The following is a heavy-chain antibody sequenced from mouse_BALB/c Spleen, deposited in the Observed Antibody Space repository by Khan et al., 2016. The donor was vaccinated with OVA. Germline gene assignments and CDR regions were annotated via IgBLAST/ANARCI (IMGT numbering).Heavy chain of an antibody. CDR3: ARDYYVNFDY. CDR2: ISSGSSTI. J-gene: IGHJ2*01. Sequence: EVELVESGGGLVQPGGSWKLSCAASGFTFSNFGLHWVRQAPEKGLEWVAFISSGSSTIYYADTVKGRFTISRDNPKNTLFLQMTSLRSEDTAMYYCARDYYVNFDYWGQGTTLTVSS. CDR1: GFTFSNFG. V-gene: IGHV5-17*02. D-gene: IGHD1-1*01.